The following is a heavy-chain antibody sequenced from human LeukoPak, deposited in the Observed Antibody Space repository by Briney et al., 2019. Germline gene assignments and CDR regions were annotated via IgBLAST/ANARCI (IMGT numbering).Heavy chain of an antibody. J-gene: IGHJ4*02. CDR3: ARQDIVVVPAAQPAGSFDY. V-gene: IGHV4-39*01. Sequence: PSETLSLTCTVSGGSISSSSYYWGWIRQPPGKGREWIGSIYYSGSTYYNPSLKSRVTISVDTSKNQFSLKLSSVTAADTAVYYCARQDIVVVPAAQPAGSFDYWGQGTLVTVSS. CDR1: GGSISSSSYY. D-gene: IGHD2-2*01. CDR2: IYYSGST.